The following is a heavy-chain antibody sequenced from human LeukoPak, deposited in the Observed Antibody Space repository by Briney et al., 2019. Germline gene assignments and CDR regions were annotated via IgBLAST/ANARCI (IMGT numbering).Heavy chain of an antibody. CDR1: GFTFSSYA. D-gene: IGHD3-9*01. Sequence: GGSLRLSCAASGFTFSSYAMHWVRQAPGKGLEWVAVISYDGSNKYYADSVKGRFTISRDNSKNTLYLQMNSLRAEGTAVYYCARDRYFDWFFDYWGQGTLVTVSS. J-gene: IGHJ4*02. CDR3: ARDRYFDWFFDY. V-gene: IGHV3-30*04. CDR2: ISYDGSNK.